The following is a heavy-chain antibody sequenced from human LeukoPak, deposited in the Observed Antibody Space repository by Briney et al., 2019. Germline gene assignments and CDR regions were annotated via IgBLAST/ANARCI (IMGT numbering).Heavy chain of an antibody. CDR3: AKMGYLRFLEWLSSMDV. CDR1: GFTFSSYA. Sequence: PGGSLRLSCAASGFTFSSYAMSWVRQAPGKGLEWVSAISGSGGSTYYADSVKGLFTISRDNSKNTLYLQMNSLRAEDTAVYYCAKMGYLRFLEWLSSMDVWGQGTTVTVSS. CDR2: ISGSGGST. J-gene: IGHJ6*02. V-gene: IGHV3-23*01. D-gene: IGHD3-3*01.